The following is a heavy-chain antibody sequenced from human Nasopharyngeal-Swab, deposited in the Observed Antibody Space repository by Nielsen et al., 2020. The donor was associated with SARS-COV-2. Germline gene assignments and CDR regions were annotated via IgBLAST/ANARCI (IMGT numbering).Heavy chain of an antibody. J-gene: IGHJ6*03. Sequence: SETLSLTCTVSGGSISSSSYYWGWIRQPPGKGLEWIGSIYYSGSTYYNPSLKSRVTISVDTSMNQFSLKLSSVTAADTAVYYCARSPGYSPGGYYYYYMDVWGKGTTVTVSS. CDR3: ARSPGYSPGGYYYYYMDV. CDR2: IYYSGST. D-gene: IGHD6-13*01. CDR1: GGSISSSSYY. V-gene: IGHV4-39*01.